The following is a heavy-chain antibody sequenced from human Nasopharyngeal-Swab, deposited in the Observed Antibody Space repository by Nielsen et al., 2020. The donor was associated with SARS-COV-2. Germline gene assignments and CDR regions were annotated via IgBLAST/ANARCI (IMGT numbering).Heavy chain of an antibody. D-gene: IGHD3-22*01. V-gene: IGHV3-7*01. CDR1: GFTFSSYW. CDR3: ARDPGFGYYYDSSGYYDY. J-gene: IGHJ4*02. CDR2: IKQDGSEK. Sequence: LKISCAASGFTFSSYWMSWVRQAPGKGLEWVANIKQDGSEKYYVDSVKGRFTISRDNAKNSLYLQMNSLRAEDTAVYYCARDPGFGYYYDSSGYYDYWGQGTLVTVSS.